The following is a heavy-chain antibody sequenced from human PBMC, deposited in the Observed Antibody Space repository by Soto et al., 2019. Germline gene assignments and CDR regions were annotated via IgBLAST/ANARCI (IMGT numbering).Heavy chain of an antibody. CDR3: ARHVHSSSWGIDV. CDR2: FYYSGST. Sequence: SATLSLTCTVSGGSISSYYWSWIRQPPGKGLEWIGYFYYSGSTNNNPSLKSRVTISVDTSKNQFFLKLTSVIAADSAMYYCARHVHSSSWGIDVWGQGTTVTVSS. J-gene: IGHJ6*02. CDR1: GGSISSYY. V-gene: IGHV4-59*08. D-gene: IGHD6-13*01.